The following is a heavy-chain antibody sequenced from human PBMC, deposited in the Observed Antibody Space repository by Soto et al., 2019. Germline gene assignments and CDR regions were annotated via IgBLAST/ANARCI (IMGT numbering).Heavy chain of an antibody. D-gene: IGHD5-12*01. J-gene: IGHJ4*02. CDR1: GFTFSSYA. V-gene: IGHV3-23*01. CDR2: ISGSGGST. Sequence: PGGSLRLSCAASGFTFSSYAMSWVRQAPGKGLEWVSAISGSGGSTYYADSVKGRFTISRDNSKNTLYLQMNSLRAEDTAVYYCAKDAPREMATRTYYFDYWGQGTLVTVSS. CDR3: AKDAPREMATRTYYFDY.